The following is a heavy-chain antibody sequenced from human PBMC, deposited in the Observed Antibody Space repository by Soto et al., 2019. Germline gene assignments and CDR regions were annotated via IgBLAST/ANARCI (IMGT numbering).Heavy chain of an antibody. D-gene: IGHD3-22*01. J-gene: IGHJ4*02. Sequence: PSETLSLTCTVSGDSISRGDYYWSWIRQPPGKGLECIGYIYYSGSTYYNPSLKSRVTISVDTSKNQFSLKLSSVTAADTAVYYCARDYYDSSGYYYGLRYFDYWGQGTLVTVSS. CDR1: GDSISRGDYY. V-gene: IGHV4-39*02. CDR3: ARDYYDSSGYYYGLRYFDY. CDR2: IYYSGST.